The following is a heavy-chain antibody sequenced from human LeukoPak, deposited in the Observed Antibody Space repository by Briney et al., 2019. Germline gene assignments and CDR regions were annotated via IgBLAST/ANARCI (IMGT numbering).Heavy chain of an antibody. Sequence: GSSVKVSCKASGGTFSSYAISWVRQAPGQGLEWMGGIIPIFGTANYAQKFQGRVTITTDESTSTAYMELSSLRSEDTAVYYCARDRSTWGYCSSTSCYYAFDIWGQGTMATVSS. CDR3: ARDRSTWGYCSSTSCYYAFDI. CDR2: IIPIFGTA. J-gene: IGHJ3*02. D-gene: IGHD2-2*01. V-gene: IGHV1-69*05. CDR1: GGTFSSYA.